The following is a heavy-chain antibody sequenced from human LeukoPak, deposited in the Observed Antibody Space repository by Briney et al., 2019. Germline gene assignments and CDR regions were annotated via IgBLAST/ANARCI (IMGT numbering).Heavy chain of an antibody. Sequence: GGSLRLSCAASGFTFSSYGVSWVRQAPGKGLEWVSAISGSGGSTYYADSVKGRFTISRDNSKNTLYLQMNSLRAEDTAVYYYAKDIGYSGSYYFDYWGQGTLVTVSS. V-gene: IGHV3-23*01. CDR2: ISGSGGST. CDR1: GFTFSSYG. J-gene: IGHJ4*02. CDR3: AKDIGYSGSYYFDY. D-gene: IGHD1-26*01.